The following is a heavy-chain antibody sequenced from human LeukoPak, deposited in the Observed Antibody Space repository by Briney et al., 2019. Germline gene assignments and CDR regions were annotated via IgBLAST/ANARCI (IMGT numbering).Heavy chain of an antibody. J-gene: IGHJ4*02. V-gene: IGHV4-4*07. CDR3: ASFDSSTRPRGHFDY. Sequence: SETLSLTCTVSGGSISSYYWSWIRQPAGKGLEWIGRIYTSGSTNYNPSLKSRVTMSVDTSKNQFSLKLSSVTAADTAVYYCASFDSSTRPRGHFDYWGQGTLVTVSS. CDR2: IYTSGST. D-gene: IGHD2/OR15-2a*01. CDR1: GGSISSYY.